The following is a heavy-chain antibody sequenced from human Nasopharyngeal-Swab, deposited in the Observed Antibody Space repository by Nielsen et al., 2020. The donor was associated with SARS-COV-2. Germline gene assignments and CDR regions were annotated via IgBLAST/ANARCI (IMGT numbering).Heavy chain of an antibody. Sequence: GPLRLPCTVSGGSISSYYWSWIRQPPGKGLEWIGYIYYSGSTNYNPSLKSRVTISVDTSKNQFSLKLSSVTAADTAVYYCARTSSEAATNWFDPWGQGTLVTVSS. J-gene: IGHJ5*02. D-gene: IGHD3-22*01. V-gene: IGHV4-59*01. CDR1: GGSISSYY. CDR3: ARTSSEAATNWFDP. CDR2: IYYSGST.